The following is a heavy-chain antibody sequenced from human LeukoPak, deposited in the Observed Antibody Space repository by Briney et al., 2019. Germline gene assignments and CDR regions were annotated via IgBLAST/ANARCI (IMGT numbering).Heavy chain of an antibody. V-gene: IGHV3-74*01. Sequence: GGSLRLSCGASGFTFSTYWIHWVRQAPGKGLVWVSQIKFDGSLASYADSAKGRFTISRDNAKNTLYLQMNSLGTEDTAVYYCVTGHYDSRMYFDLWGRGTLVTVSS. CDR1: GFTFSTYW. D-gene: IGHD3-16*01. CDR2: IKFDGSLA. CDR3: VTGHYDSRMYFDL. J-gene: IGHJ2*01.